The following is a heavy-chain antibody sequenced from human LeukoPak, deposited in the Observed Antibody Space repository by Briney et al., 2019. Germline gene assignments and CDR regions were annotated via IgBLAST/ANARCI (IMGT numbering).Heavy chain of an antibody. J-gene: IGHJ4*02. CDR2: ISGSGGST. CDR3: AKKRPGDGDIFDY. Sequence: GGSLRLSCAASGFTFSSYAMTWVRQAPGKGLEWVSAISGSGGSTFYSDSVKGRFTISRDNSKNTLLLQMNTLKTEDTAVYYCAKKRPGDGDIFDYWGQGTLLTVSS. V-gene: IGHV3-23*01. CDR1: GFTFSSYA. D-gene: IGHD2-21*02.